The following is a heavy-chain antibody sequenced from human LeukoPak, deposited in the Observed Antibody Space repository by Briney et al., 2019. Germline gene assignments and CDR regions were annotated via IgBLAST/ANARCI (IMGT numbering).Heavy chain of an antibody. CDR1: GFNFSTYN. J-gene: IGHJ4*02. Sequence: GGSLRLSCAASGFNFSTYNINWVRQAPGKGLEWVSSISSSSTYIYYEDSVKGRFTISRDNVKNSVYLQMNSLRAEDTAVYYCARDYGDYGLDYWGQGTLVTVSS. V-gene: IGHV3-21*01. CDR3: ARDYGDYGLDY. CDR2: ISSSSTYI. D-gene: IGHD4-17*01.